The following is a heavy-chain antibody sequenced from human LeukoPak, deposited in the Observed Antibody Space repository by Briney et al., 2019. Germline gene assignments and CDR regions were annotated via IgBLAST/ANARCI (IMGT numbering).Heavy chain of an antibody. CDR3: ARELPFDY. CDR2: ISGDGSST. Sequence: GGSLRLSCAASGFTFSSYWMHWVRHAPRKGLVWVSRISGDGSSTTYSQPVKGRFTISRDNPKNTLYLQIHSLRAADTAVYYCARELPFDYWGQGTLVSVSS. V-gene: IGHV3-74*01. J-gene: IGHJ4*02. CDR1: GFTFSSYW.